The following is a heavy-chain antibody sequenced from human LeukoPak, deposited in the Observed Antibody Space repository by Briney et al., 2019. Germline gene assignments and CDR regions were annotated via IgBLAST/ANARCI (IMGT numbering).Heavy chain of an antibody. Sequence: GGSLTLSCAASGFTFSRYDMHWLRQAPGKGLEWVAFTRPDGSNKHYGDSVQGRFTISRDNSRNTLYLQMNSLRVEDTAMYYCAKDWSTDWSNWFDSWGPGSLVTVSS. CDR1: GFTFSRYD. D-gene: IGHD3-3*01. J-gene: IGHJ5*01. V-gene: IGHV3-30*02. CDR3: AKDWSTDWSNWFDS. CDR2: TRPDGSNK.